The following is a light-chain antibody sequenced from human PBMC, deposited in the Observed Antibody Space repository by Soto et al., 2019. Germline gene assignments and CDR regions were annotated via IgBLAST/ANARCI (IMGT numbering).Light chain of an antibody. CDR2: AAS. V-gene: IGKV1-39*01. Sequence: DIQMTQSPSSLSASVGDRVTITCRASQSIRSFLNWYQQKPGKAPKLLIYAASSLQSGVPSRFSGSGSGTGFTLTITSLQPEDSATYHCQQSYSTPPWTFGQGTKV. CDR3: QQSYSTPPWT. J-gene: IGKJ1*01. CDR1: QSIRSF.